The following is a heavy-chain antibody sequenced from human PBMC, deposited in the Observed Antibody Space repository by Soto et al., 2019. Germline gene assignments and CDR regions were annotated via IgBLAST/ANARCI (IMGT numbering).Heavy chain of an antibody. CDR1: GYTFNTYG. Sequence: QVQLVQSGVEVKKPGASVKVSCKASGYTFNTYGIGWVRQAPGQGLEWMGWITVNSGNTNYPQNFQGRVTMTTDTSTSTAYMELCSLTSDDTAVYYCGRGLGGGWYYFDYWGQGTLVTVSS. J-gene: IGHJ4*02. V-gene: IGHV1-18*01. D-gene: IGHD6-19*01. CDR2: ITVNSGNT. CDR3: GRGLGGGWYYFDY.